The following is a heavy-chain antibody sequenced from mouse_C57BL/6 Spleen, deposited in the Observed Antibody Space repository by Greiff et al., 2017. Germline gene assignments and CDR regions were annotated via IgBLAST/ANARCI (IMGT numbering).Heavy chain of an antibody. CDR3: ARRHYGSSPLDY. V-gene: IGHV1-18*01. Sequence: EVQLQQSGPELVKPGASVKIPCKASGYTFTDYNMDWVKQSHGKSLEWIGDINPNNGGTIYNQKFKGQATLTVDKSSSTADMELRSLTSEDTAVDYCARRHYGSSPLDYWGQGTTLTVSS. CDR1: GYTFTDYN. J-gene: IGHJ2*01. D-gene: IGHD1-1*01. CDR2: INPNNGGT.